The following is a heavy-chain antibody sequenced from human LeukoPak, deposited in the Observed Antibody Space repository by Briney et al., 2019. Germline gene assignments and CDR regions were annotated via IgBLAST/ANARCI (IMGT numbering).Heavy chain of an antibody. Sequence: PSETLPLTCTVSGGSISSYYWSWIRQPAGKGLEWIGRIYTSGSTNYNPSLKGRVTMSVDTSKNQFSLKLSSVTAADTAVYYCARAYDYGDYAKRLNAFDIWGQGTMVTVSS. J-gene: IGHJ3*02. V-gene: IGHV4-4*07. CDR2: IYTSGST. CDR1: GGSISSYY. CDR3: ARAYDYGDYAKRLNAFDI. D-gene: IGHD4-17*01.